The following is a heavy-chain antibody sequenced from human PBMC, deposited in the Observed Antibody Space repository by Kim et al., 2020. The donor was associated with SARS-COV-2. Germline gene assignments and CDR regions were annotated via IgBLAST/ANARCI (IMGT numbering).Heavy chain of an antibody. D-gene: IGHD3-10*01. CDR3: ARDLEYYYGSGSFDY. J-gene: IGHJ4*02. Sequence: QKLQGRVTMTTDTSTSTAYMELRGLRSDDTAVYYCARDLEYYYGSGSFDYWGQGTLVTVSS. V-gene: IGHV1-18*01.